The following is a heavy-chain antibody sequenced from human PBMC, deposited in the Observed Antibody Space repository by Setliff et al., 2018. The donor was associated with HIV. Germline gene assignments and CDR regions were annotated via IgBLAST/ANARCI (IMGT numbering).Heavy chain of an antibody. J-gene: IGHJ6*02. Sequence: SETLSLTCTVSGGSINSGSYYWNWIRQPAGKGLEWIGHIYASGSTNYNPSLKSRVTMSVDTSKNQFSLKLNSLIAADTAVYYCEAATVGETGYYGIDVWGPGTTVTVSS. CDR3: EAATVGETGYYGIDV. CDR2: IYASGST. D-gene: IGHD1-26*01. V-gene: IGHV4-61*09. CDR1: GGSINSGSYY.